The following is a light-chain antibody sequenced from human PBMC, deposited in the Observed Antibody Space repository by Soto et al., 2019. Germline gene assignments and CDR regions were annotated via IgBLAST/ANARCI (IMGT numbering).Light chain of an antibody. Sequence: EIVMTQSPDTLSVSPGEVATLSCRASRSISRYLAWYQQKPGQAPRLLIYGASNRAAGIPDRFSGSGSGTEFTLTIDSLQSEDFAVYFCQQYGSSPPTFGQGTKVDIK. V-gene: IGKV3D-15*01. CDR3: QQYGSSPPT. J-gene: IGKJ1*01. CDR1: RSISRY. CDR2: GAS.